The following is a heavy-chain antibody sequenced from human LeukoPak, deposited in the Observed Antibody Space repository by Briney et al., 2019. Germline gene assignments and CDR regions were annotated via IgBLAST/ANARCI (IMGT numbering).Heavy chain of an antibody. V-gene: IGHV3-30*03. J-gene: IGHJ4*02. CDR2: ISYDGSNK. D-gene: IGHD3-10*01. CDR3: ARGVRGSGNFDY. CDR1: EFTFSNYD. Sequence: PGRSLRLSCAASEFTFSNYDMHWVRQAPGKGLEWVAVISYDGSNKYYVDSVKGRFTISRDNSKNTLYLQMNSLRAEDTAVYYCARGVRGSGNFDYWGQGTLVTVSS.